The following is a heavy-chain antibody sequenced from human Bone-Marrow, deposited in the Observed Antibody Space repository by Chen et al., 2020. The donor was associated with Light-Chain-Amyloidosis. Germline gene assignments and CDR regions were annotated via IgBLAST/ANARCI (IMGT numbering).Heavy chain of an antibody. CDR2: IYPDDSDA. J-gene: IGHJ4*02. Sequence: EVTLEQPGPEVKKPGESLKISCKGSGYTFPNYWIGWVRQMPGKGLEWMGVIYPDDSDARYSPSFEGQVTISADKSITTAYLQWRSLKASDTAMYYCARRRDGYNFDYWGQGTLVTVSS. D-gene: IGHD5-12*01. CDR3: ARRRDGYNFDY. CDR1: GYTFPNYW. V-gene: IGHV5-51*01.